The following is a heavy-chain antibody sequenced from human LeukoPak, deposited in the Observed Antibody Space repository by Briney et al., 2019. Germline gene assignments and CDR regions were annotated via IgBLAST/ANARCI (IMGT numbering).Heavy chain of an antibody. V-gene: IGHV4-59*08. CDR3: ARSSGYSSSGGLNWFDT. Sequence: PSETLSLTCTVSGASISSYYWNWIRQPPGRGLEWIGCIYYSGSTNYNPSLKSRVTISGDTSKNQFSLKLSSVTAADTAVHYCARSSGYSSSGGLNWFDTWGQGTLVTVSS. CDR1: GASISSYY. D-gene: IGHD6-13*01. J-gene: IGHJ5*02. CDR2: IYYSGST.